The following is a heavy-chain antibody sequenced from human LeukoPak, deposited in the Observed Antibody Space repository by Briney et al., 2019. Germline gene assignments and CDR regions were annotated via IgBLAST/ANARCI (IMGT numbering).Heavy chain of an antibody. D-gene: IGHD4-23*01. CDR3: ASTVVTPEDAFDI. V-gene: IGHV4-59*01. J-gene: IGHJ3*02. CDR1: GGSISSYY. CDR2: IYYSGST. Sequence: SETLSLTCTLSGGSISSYYWSWIRQPPGKGLEWIGYIYYSGSTNYNPSLKSRLPISVDTSKNQFSLEVSSVAAGDTDVYYCASTVVTPEDAFDIWGQGTMVTVS.